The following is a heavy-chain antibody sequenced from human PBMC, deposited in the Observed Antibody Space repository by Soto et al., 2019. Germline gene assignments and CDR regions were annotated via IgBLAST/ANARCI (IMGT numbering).Heavy chain of an antibody. D-gene: IGHD6-6*01. CDR2: IYHSGST. CDR1: GGSISSSNW. J-gene: IGHJ4*02. CDR3: ARVTASIAALFDY. Sequence: PSETLSLTCAVSGGSISSSNWWSWVRQPPGKGLEWIGEIYHSGSTNYNPSLKSRVTISVDKSKNQFSLKLSSVTAADAAVYYCARVTASIAALFDYWGQGTLVTVSS. V-gene: IGHV4-4*02.